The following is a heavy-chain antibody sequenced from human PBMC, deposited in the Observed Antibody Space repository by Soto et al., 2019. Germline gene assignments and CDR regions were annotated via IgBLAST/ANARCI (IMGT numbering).Heavy chain of an antibody. V-gene: IGHV3-48*01. CDR3: ARADSSGWHQGDY. D-gene: IGHD6-19*01. J-gene: IGHJ4*02. CDR1: GFTFSSYS. Sequence: EVQLVESGGGLVQPGGSLRLSCAASGFTFSSYSMNWVRQAPGKGLEWVSYISSSSSTIYYADYVKGRFTISRDNAKNSQYLQMNSLRAEDTTVYYCARADSSGWHQGDYWGQGTLVTVSS. CDR2: ISSSSSTI.